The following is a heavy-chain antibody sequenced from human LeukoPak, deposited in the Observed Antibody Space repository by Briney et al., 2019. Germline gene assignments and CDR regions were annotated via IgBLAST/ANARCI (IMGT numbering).Heavy chain of an antibody. Sequence: SETLSLTCTVSGGSISSGSYYWSWIRQPAGKGLEWIGRIYTSGSTNYNPSLKSRVTISVDTSKNQFSLKLSSVTAADTAVYYCARGIFGSYYDIGYAFDIWGQGTMVTVSS. CDR1: GGSISSGSYY. D-gene: IGHD3-22*01. V-gene: IGHV4-61*02. J-gene: IGHJ3*02. CDR3: ARGIFGSYYDIGYAFDI. CDR2: IYTSGST.